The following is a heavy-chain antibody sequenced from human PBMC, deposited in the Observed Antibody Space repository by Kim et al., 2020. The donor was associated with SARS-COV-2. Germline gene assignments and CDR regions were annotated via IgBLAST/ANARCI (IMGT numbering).Heavy chain of an antibody. CDR2: ISSSSSTI. D-gene: IGHD2-8*01. Sequence: GGSLRLSCAASGFTFSSYSMNWVRQAPGKGLEWVSYISSSSSTIYYADSVKGRFTISRDNAKNSLYLQMNSLRDEDTAVYYCARGGRYCTNGVCYSRAGWGMDVWGQGTTVTVSS. CDR1: GFTFSSYS. CDR3: ARGGRYCTNGVCYSRAGWGMDV. J-gene: IGHJ6*02. V-gene: IGHV3-48*02.